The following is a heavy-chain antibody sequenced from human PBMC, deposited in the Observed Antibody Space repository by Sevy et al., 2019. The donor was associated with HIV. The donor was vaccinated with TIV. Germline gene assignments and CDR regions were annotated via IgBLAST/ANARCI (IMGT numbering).Heavy chain of an antibody. V-gene: IGHV3-30*01. CDR3: ARLVSCGGDCYYLDS. CDR2: ISHDERYK. D-gene: IGHD2-21*02. Sequence: GGSLRLSCAASGFSFSNYDMHWVRQAPGKGLDWVAVISHDERYKNYAESVKVRFTISRDNFKNTLFLQMDSLRTEDTAVYFCARLVSCGGDCYYLDSWGQGALVTVSS. CDR1: GFSFSNYD. J-gene: IGHJ4*02.